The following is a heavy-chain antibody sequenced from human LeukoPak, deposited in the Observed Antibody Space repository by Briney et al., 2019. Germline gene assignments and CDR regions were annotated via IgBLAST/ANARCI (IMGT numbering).Heavy chain of an antibody. CDR1: GFTFSSYA. J-gene: IGHJ3*01. CDR3: ARHPNYYDSSGYEK. Sequence: GGSLRLSCAASGFTFSSYAMRWVRQAPGKGLEWVSAISGSGGSTYYADSVKGRFTISRDNSKNTLYLQMNSLRAEDTAVYYCARHPNYYDSSGYEKWGQGTMVTVSS. V-gene: IGHV3-23*01. D-gene: IGHD3-22*01. CDR2: ISGSGGST.